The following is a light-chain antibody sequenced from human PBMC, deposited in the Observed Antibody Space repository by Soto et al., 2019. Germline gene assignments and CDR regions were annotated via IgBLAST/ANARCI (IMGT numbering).Light chain of an antibody. Sequence: EIVLTQSPATLSLSPGEAATLYCRASQSVSSFLAWFQQKPGQAPRLLIYDASKRATGIPARFSGSGSGTDFTLTISSLEPEDFAVYYCQQSYSTPPAFGPGTKVDIK. CDR1: QSVSSF. J-gene: IGKJ3*01. CDR3: QQSYSTPPA. CDR2: DAS. V-gene: IGKV3-11*01.